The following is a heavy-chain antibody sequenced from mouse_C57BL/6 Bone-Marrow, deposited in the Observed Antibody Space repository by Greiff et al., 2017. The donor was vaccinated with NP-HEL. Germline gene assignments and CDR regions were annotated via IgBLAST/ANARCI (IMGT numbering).Heavy chain of an antibody. CDR1: GFTFSSYA. V-gene: IGHV5-9-1*02. CDR2: ISSGGDYI. CDR3: SRATFHV. J-gene: IGHJ1*03. Sequence: EVQRVESGEGLVKPGGSLKLSCAASGFTFSSYAMSWVRQTPEKRLEWVAYISSGGDYIYYADTVKGRFTISSDNASNTLYLQMSSLKSEDTAMYYCSRATFHVWGTGTTVTVSS. D-gene: IGHD6-1*01.